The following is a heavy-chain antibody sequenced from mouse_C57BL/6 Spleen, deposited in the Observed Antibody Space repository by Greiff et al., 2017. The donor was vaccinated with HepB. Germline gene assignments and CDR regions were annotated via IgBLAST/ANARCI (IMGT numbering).Heavy chain of an antibody. CDR2: IYPGSGST. D-gene: IGHD1-1*01. CDR1: GYTFTSYW. CDR3: ANYYGSSYSYAMDY. V-gene: IGHV1-55*01. J-gene: IGHJ4*01. Sequence: QVQLQQPGAELVKPGASVKMSCKASGYTFTSYWITWVKQRPGQGLEWIGDIYPGSGSTNYNEKFKSKATLTVDTSSSTAYRQLSSLTSEDSAVYYCANYYGSSYSYAMDYWGQGTSVTVSS.